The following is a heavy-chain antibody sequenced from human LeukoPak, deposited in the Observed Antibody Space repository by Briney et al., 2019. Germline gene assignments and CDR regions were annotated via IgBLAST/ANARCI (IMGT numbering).Heavy chain of an antibody. J-gene: IGHJ4*02. Sequence: GASVKVSCKASGYTFTSYGISWVRQAPGQGLEWMGWINAGNGNTKYSQKFQGRVTITRDTSASTAYMELSSLRSEDTAVYYCAKSSGNVPEDFDYWGQGTLVTVSS. D-gene: IGHD1-26*01. CDR3: AKSSGNVPEDFDY. V-gene: IGHV1-3*01. CDR2: INAGNGNT. CDR1: GYTFTSYG.